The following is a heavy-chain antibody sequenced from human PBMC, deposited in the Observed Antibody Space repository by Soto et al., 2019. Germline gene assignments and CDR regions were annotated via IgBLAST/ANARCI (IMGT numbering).Heavy chain of an antibody. CDR3: AKSMKTSDYGDFSLGS. Sequence: GGSLRLSCAASGFTFGSYAMSWVRQAPGKGLEWVSGTSGSGGSTYYAASVKGRFTISRDSAKNTLFLQMTSLRAEDTAVYYCAKSMKTSDYGDFSLGSWGQGTLVTVSS. CDR2: TSGSGGST. D-gene: IGHD4-17*01. CDR1: GFTFGSYA. V-gene: IGHV3-23*01. J-gene: IGHJ5*02.